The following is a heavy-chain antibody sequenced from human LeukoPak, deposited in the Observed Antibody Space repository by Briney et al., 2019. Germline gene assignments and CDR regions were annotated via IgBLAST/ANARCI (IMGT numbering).Heavy chain of an antibody. D-gene: IGHD3-22*01. V-gene: IGHV3-23*01. CDR2: INTSGGST. J-gene: IGHJ3*02. Sequence: PGGSLRLSCAAAGFSFSSFGMSWVRQAQGKGLEWVSGINTSGGSTYYADSVKGRFTISRDNSKNTLYVQMSSLRAEDTAEYYCAKSRGAINDVFDIWGQGTMVTVSA. CDR3: AKSRGAINDVFDI. CDR1: GFSFSSFG.